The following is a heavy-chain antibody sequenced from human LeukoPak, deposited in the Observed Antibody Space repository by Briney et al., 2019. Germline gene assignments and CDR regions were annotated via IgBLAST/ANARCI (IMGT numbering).Heavy chain of an antibody. J-gene: IGHJ5*02. CDR3: ARSNTSPGWFDP. Sequence: GGSLRLSCAASGFTFSSYSMNWVRQAPGKGLEWVSYISSSSSTTYYADSVKGRFTISRDNAKNSLYLQMNSLRAEDTAVYYCARSNTSPGWFDPWGQGTLVTVPS. CDR2: ISSSSSTT. V-gene: IGHV3-48*04. D-gene: IGHD2/OR15-2a*01. CDR1: GFTFSSYS.